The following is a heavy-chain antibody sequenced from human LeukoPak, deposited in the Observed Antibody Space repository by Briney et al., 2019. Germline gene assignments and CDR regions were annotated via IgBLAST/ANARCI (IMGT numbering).Heavy chain of an antibody. CDR3: AKDYYDKHPVYYFDY. V-gene: IGHV3-30*18. CDR2: ISYDGSNK. J-gene: IGHJ4*02. CDR1: GFTFSSYG. D-gene: IGHD3-22*01. Sequence: GGSLRLSCAASGFTFSSYGMHWVRQAPGKGLEWVAVISYDGSNKYYADSVKGRFTISRDNSKNTLYLQMNSLRAEDTAVYYCAKDYYDKHPVYYFDYWGQGTPVTVSS.